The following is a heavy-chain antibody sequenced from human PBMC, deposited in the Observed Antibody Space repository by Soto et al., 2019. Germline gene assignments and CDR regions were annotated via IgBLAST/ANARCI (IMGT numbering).Heavy chain of an antibody. CDR3: AKDVNYDVLAGYYYY. Sequence: GASVKVSCKTSGNSFPRHYMHWVRQAPGQGLEWMGTIDPSGSRTAYAQRFQGRVTISRDDSKNTLYLQMNSLRVDDTAVYFCAKDVNYDVLAGYYYYWGQGTRVTVSS. V-gene: IGHV1-46*01. CDR2: IDPSGSRT. D-gene: IGHD3-9*01. CDR1: GNSFPRHY. J-gene: IGHJ4*02.